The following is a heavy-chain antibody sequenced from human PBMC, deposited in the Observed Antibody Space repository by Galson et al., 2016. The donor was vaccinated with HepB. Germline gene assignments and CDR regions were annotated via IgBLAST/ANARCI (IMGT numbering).Heavy chain of an antibody. CDR1: GFPLSTYG. CDR3: AKKSLVAGTATYVFDN. V-gene: IGHV3-23*01. Sequence: SLRLSCAASGFPLSTYGMSWVRQAPGKGLEWVSGISGSGGSIYSADSVKGRFTISRDNSKNTLYLQMNSLRADDTAVYYCAKKSLVAGTATYVFDNWGQGTLVTVSS. CDR2: ISGSGGSI. J-gene: IGHJ4*02. D-gene: IGHD6-19*01.